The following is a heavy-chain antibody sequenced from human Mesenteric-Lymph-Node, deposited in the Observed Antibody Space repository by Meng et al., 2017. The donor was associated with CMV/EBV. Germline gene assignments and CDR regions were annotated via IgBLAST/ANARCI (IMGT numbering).Heavy chain of an antibody. CDR3: ARSDFYESSGYYPGDY. CDR2: INPNSGGT. J-gene: IGHJ4*02. Sequence: ASVKVSCKASGYTFTGYYMHWVRQAPGQGLEWMGWINPNSGGTNYAQKFQGRVTMTRDTSISTAYMELSGLVSADTAVYYCARSDFYESSGYYPGDYWGQGTLVTVSS. V-gene: IGHV1-2*02. CDR1: GYTFTGYY. D-gene: IGHD3-22*01.